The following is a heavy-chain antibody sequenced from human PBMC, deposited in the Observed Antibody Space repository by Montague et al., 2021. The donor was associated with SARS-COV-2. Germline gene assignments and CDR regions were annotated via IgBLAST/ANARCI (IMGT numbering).Heavy chain of an antibody. CDR2: IFHSGHT. D-gene: IGHD3-10*01. CDR3: ARQPYLASAYYFDY. V-gene: IGHV4-59*01. Sequence: SETLSLTCSVSGASITTYYWSLTRQATGKGLERIAYIFHSGHTNYNPSLRSRVAISIDTSRDQFSLSLPSITAADTSVYYCARQPYLASAYYFDYWGLGTLVPVSS. J-gene: IGHJ4*02. CDR1: GASITTYY.